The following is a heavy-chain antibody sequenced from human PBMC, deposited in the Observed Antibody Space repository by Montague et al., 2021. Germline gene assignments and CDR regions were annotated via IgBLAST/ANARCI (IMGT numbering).Heavy chain of an antibody. V-gene: IGHV4-34*01. CDR2: INPSGST. D-gene: IGHD1-14*01. J-gene: IGHJ3*02. CDR3: ARARAECASLDI. Sequence: SETLSLTCAVSGGSISGYYCSWSRQPPPKGLEWFGEINPSGSTTDYPPPKSRLTISVDTSKNQFSLNLSSVTAADTAVYYCARARAECASLDIWGQGTMVTVSS. CDR1: GGSISGYY.